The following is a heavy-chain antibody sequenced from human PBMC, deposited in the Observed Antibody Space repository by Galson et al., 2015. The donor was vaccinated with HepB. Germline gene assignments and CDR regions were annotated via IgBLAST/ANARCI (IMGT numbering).Heavy chain of an antibody. Sequence: SLRLSCATSGFTFNTYTMHWVRQAPSKGLEWLATISSLGDIEYYADSVKGRFTNSRDNAKNILYLQVNSLRTDDTALYYCARDAMGRGSGKFSAFDYWGQGTLITVSS. CDR2: ISSLGDIE. CDR3: ARDAMGRGSGKFSAFDY. D-gene: IGHD1-26*01. J-gene: IGHJ4*02. V-gene: IGHV3-30-3*01. CDR1: GFTFNTYT.